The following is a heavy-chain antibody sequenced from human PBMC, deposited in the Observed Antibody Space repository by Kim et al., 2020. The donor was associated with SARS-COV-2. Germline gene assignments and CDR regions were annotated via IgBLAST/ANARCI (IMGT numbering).Heavy chain of an antibody. J-gene: IGHJ6*02. CDR2: TI. D-gene: IGHD4-4*01. CDR3: ARLQYYGMDV. V-gene: IGHV3-48*02. Sequence: TISYVDSVKGRFTISRDNAKNSLYLQMNRMRDEDTAVYYCARLQYYGMDVWGQGTTVTVSS.